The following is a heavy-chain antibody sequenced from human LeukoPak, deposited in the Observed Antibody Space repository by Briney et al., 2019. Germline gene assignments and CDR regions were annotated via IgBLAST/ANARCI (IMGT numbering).Heavy chain of an antibody. Sequence: SETLSLTCAVYGGSFSGYYWSWIRQPPGKGLEWIGEINHSGSTNYNPSLKSRVTISVDTSKNQFSLKLSSVTAADTAVYYCATGKEYYDFWSGYYGLDYWGQGTLVTVSS. J-gene: IGHJ4*02. D-gene: IGHD3-3*01. CDR3: ATGKEYYDFWSGYYGLDY. CDR2: INHSGST. CDR1: GGSFSGYY. V-gene: IGHV4-34*01.